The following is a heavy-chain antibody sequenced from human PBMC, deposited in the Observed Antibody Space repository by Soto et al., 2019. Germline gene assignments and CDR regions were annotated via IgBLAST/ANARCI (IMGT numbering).Heavy chain of an antibody. CDR2: ISYIGTT. CDR3: VRGGGGYGNGMIDY. J-gene: IGHJ4*02. D-gene: IGHD5-18*01. V-gene: IGHV4-59*01. Sequence: QVQPHESGPGLVKPSETLSLTCTVSGGSISNYYWSWIRQSPGKGLEWIGYISYIGTTNYNPSLKSRVTISVDTSKNQFSLRLTSVTAADTAVYYCVRGGGGYGNGMIDYWGQGTPVTVSS. CDR1: GGSISNYY.